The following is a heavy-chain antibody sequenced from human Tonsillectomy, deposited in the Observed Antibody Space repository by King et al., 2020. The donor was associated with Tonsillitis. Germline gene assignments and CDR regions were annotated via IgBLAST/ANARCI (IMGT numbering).Heavy chain of an antibody. CDR1: GFSFRTYL. J-gene: IGHJ3*02. Sequence: VQLVESGGGLVKPGGSPRLSCAASGFSFRTYLMYWVRQAPGKGLEWVSSISATSTYISYADSVKGRFTISRDNAKNSLYLQMHSLRAEDTAVYFCARGSGSPEDAFDIWGQGTMVTVSS. CDR3: ARGSGSPEDAFDI. CDR2: ISATSTYI. V-gene: IGHV3-21*01. D-gene: IGHD3-10*01.